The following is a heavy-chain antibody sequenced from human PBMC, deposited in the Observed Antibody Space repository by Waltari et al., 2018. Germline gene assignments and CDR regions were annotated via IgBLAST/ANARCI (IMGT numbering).Heavy chain of an antibody. Sequence: EVQLVQSGAEVKKPGASPKICCKGSGYSLTSYRIAWGGQMPGKGLERMGIIYPGDSDTRYSPSFQGQAPISADKSISTAYLQWSSLKASDTAMYYCARPGGSVGQPFDYWGQGTLVTVSS. D-gene: IGHD1-26*01. CDR1: GYSLTSYR. CDR3: ARPGGSVGQPFDY. CDR2: IYPGDSDT. V-gene: IGHV5-51*01. J-gene: IGHJ4*02.